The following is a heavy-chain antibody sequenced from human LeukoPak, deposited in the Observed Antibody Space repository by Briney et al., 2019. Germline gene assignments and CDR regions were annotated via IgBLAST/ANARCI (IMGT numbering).Heavy chain of an antibody. CDR2: IYYSGST. V-gene: IGHV4-59*01. CDR1: GGSITSYD. D-gene: IGHD6-19*01. Sequence: SETLSPTCTVSGGSITSYDWSWIRQPPGKGLEWIGYIYYSGSTNYNPSLKSRVTMSVDTSKNQFSLKLSSVTAADTAVYYCARGRISSGWFAHFDYWGQGTLVTVSS. CDR3: ARGRISSGWFAHFDY. J-gene: IGHJ4*02.